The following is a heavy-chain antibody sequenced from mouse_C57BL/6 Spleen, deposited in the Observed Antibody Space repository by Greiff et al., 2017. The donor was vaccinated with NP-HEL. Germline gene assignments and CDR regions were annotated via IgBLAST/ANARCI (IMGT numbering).Heavy chain of an antibody. J-gene: IGHJ4*01. CDR2: IDPSDSYT. CDR3: ARSRDYDDGEYAMDY. Sequence: QVQLKQPGAELVMPGASVKLSCKASGYTFTSYWMHWVKQRPGQGLEWIGEIDPSDSYTNYNQKFKGKSTLTVDKSSSTAYMQLSSLTSEDSAVYYCARSRDYDDGEYAMDYWGQGTSVTVSS. D-gene: IGHD2-4*01. V-gene: IGHV1-69*01. CDR1: GYTFTSYW.